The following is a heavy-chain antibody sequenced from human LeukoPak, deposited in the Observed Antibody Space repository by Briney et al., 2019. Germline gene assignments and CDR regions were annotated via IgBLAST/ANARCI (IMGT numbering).Heavy chain of an antibody. CDR3: ARSPSVRIAAAGPTDWYFDL. CDR2: INPSGGST. CDR1: GYTFTSYY. V-gene: IGHV1-46*01. Sequence: ASVKVSCKASGYTFTSYYMHWVRQAPGQGLEWMGIINPSGGSTSYAQKFQGRVTMTRDTSTSTVYMELSSLRSEDTAVYYCARSPSVRIAAAGPTDWYFDLWGRGTLVTVSS. D-gene: IGHD6-13*01. J-gene: IGHJ2*01.